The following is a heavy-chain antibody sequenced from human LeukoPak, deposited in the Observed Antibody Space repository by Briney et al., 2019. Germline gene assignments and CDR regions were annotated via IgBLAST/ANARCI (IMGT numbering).Heavy chain of an antibody. J-gene: IGHJ3*02. CDR3: ARARGSYQKDDAFDI. Sequence: GGSLRLSCAASGFTFSSYWMSWVRQAPGKGLEWVANIKQDGSEKYYVDSVKGRFTISRDNAMNSLYLQMNSLRAEDTAVYYCARARGSYQKDDAFDIWGQGTMVTVSS. V-gene: IGHV3-7*01. CDR2: IKQDGSEK. CDR1: GFTFSSYW. D-gene: IGHD1-26*01.